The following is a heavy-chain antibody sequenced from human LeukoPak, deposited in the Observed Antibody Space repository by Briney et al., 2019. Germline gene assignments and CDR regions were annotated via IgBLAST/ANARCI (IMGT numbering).Heavy chain of an antibody. CDR2: IRASGGGA. J-gene: IGHJ4*02. Sequence: GGSLSLSCAASGVTFSSFAMSWVLQAPGKGLEWVSTIRASGGGAFYADSVKGRFTISRDDSKNTLYLQMNSLRAEDTAVYYCARVVVWRNEVGDYWGQGTLVTVSS. D-gene: IGHD3-16*01. V-gene: IGHV3-23*01. CDR1: GVTFSSFA. CDR3: ARVVVWRNEVGDY.